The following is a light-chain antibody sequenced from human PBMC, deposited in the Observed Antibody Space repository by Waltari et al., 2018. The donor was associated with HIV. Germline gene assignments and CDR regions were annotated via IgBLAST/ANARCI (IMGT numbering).Light chain of an antibody. V-gene: IGLV1-47*01. Sequence: QSVLTQPPSASGTPGQRVTISCSGSSSNIGKNYEYWFQQLPGTAPKLLCYWNNQLPSGVPDRFSGSKSGTSASLAISGLRSEDEADFCCAAWDDRLSAYVFAAGTKVTVL. CDR2: WNN. CDR3: AAWDDRLSAYV. J-gene: IGLJ1*01. CDR1: SSNIGKNY.